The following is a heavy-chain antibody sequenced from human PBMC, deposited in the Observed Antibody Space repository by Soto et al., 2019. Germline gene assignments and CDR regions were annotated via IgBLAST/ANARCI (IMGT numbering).Heavy chain of an antibody. J-gene: IGHJ4*02. CDR2: IIPILGIA. CDR1: GGTFSSYT. CDR3: ARAGKGGHRLRDY. Sequence: QVQLVQSGAEVKKPGSSVKVSCKASGGTFSSYTISWVRQAPGQGLEWMGRIIPILGIANYAQKFQGRVTITADKSTSTAYMELSSLRSEDTAVYYCARAGKGGHRLRDYWGQGTLVTVSS. V-gene: IGHV1-69*02. D-gene: IGHD3-16*01.